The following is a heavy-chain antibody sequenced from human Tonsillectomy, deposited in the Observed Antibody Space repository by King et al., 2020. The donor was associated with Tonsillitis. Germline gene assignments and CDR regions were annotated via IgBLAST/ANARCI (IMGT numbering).Heavy chain of an antibody. J-gene: IGHJ6*02. CDR2: VSYDGNTK. Sequence: VQLVESAGGVVQPGRSLRLSCTASGFSFSTYALHWVRQAPGKGLEWVAVVSYDGNTKYYADSVKGRFTISRDNSKNTLYLQMDSLRPEDTAVYYCASGEGFCSAVSCFSYYYYPMDVWGQGTTVTVSS. CDR3: ASGEGFCSAVSCFSYYYYPMDV. D-gene: IGHD2-15*01. CDR1: GFSFSTYA. V-gene: IGHV3-30*04.